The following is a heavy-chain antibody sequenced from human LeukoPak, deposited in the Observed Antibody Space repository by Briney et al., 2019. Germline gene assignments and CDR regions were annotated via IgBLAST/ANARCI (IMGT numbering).Heavy chain of an antibody. D-gene: IGHD4-11*01. Sequence: VKXSCKASGYIFTGYSLHWVRQAPGQGLEWMGWINPNSGGTNYAQIFQGRVNITRDMSISTAYMELSSLRFDDTAVYYCVRGSASSTYSPFNYWGQGTLVSVSS. J-gene: IGHJ4*02. V-gene: IGHV1-2*02. CDR1: GYIFTGYS. CDR2: INPNSGGT. CDR3: VRGSASSTYSPFNY.